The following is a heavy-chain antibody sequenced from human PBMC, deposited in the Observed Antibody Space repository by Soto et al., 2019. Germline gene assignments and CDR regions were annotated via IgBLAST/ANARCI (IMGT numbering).Heavy chain of an antibody. CDR2: NSAYNGNT. D-gene: IGHD5-18*01. CDR1: GYTFTSYG. J-gene: IGHJ4*02. Sequence: VASVKVSCKASGYTFTSYGISWVRQAPGQGLEWMGWNSAYNGNTNYAHKLQGRVTMTTDTSTSTAYMELRSLRSDDTAVYYCARDCGYSYCSYYFDDWGQGTLATVSS. V-gene: IGHV1-18*04. CDR3: ARDCGYSYCSYYFDD.